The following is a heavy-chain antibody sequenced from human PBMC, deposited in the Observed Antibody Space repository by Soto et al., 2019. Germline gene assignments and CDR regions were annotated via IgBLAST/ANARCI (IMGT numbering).Heavy chain of an antibody. CDR2: ISDSGATT. J-gene: IGHJ4*02. V-gene: IGHV3-23*01. CDR3: AKTPLSGCPGIYLVAY. CDR1: GFTFINFA. Sequence: PGGSLRLSCAASGFTFINFAMAWVRQAPGKGLEWVSVISDSGATTYYVDSVKGRFTVSRDSSTNTLYLQMNSLRAEDTAIYYFAKTPLSGCPGIYLVAYWGQGARVTVSS. D-gene: IGHD1-26*01.